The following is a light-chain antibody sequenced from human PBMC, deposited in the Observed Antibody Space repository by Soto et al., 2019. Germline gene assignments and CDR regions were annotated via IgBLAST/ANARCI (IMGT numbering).Light chain of an antibody. CDR2: GAS. Sequence: EILLAPSRSSLCLSAAEGATPPGTASQSVTSNFLAWYQQKPGQAPRLLIYGASSRATGIPDRFSGSGSGTDFTLTISRLEPEDFAVYYCQRYGSSQITFGQGTRLENK. J-gene: IGKJ5*01. CDR3: QRYGSSQIT. CDR1: QSVTSNF. V-gene: IGKV3-20*01.